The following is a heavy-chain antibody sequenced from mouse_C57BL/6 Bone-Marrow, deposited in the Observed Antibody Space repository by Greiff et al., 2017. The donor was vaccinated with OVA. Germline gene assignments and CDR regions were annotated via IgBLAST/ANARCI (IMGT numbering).Heavy chain of an antibody. J-gene: IGHJ2*01. Sequence: QVQLKQPGAELVKPGASVKLSCKASGYTFTSYWMQWVKQRPGQGLEWIGEIDPSDSYTNYNQKFKGKATLTVDTSSSTAYMQLSSLTSEDSAVYYCAIYGLDYWGQGTTLTVSS. D-gene: IGHD1-1*02. V-gene: IGHV1-50*01. CDR2: IDPSDSYT. CDR3: AIYGLDY. CDR1: GYTFTSYW.